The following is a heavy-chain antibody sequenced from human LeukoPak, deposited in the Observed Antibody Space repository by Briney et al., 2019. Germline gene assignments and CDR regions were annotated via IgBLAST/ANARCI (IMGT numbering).Heavy chain of an antibody. D-gene: IGHD5-18*01. V-gene: IGHV3-48*03. CDR1: GFTFSNYE. J-gene: IGHJ4*02. Sequence: PGGSLRLSCAASGFTFSNYEMNWVRQAPGKGLEWVSYISSSGNTIYYADSVKGRFTISRDNAENSLYLQMNSLRAEDTAVYYCARGEAGYSYGPHHYWGQGSLVTVSS. CDR2: ISSSGNTI. CDR3: ARGEAGYSYGPHHY.